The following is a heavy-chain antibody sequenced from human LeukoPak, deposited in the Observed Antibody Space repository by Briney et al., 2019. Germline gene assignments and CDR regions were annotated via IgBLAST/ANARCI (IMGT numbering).Heavy chain of an antibody. CDR2: INSDGSRT. CDR1: GFTFSSYW. V-gene: IGHV3-74*01. CDR3: ARAAGDTAKYGMDV. Sequence: GGSLRLSCAASGFTFSSYWMHWVRQAPGKGLVWVSRINSDGSRTSYADSVKGRFTISRDNAKNTLYLQMNSLRAEDTAVYYCARAAGDTAKYGMDVWGQGTTVTVSS. J-gene: IGHJ6*02. D-gene: IGHD5-18*01.